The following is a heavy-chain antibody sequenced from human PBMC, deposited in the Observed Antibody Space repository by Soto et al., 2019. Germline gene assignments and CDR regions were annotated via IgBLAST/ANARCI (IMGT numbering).Heavy chain of an antibody. CDR3: ARRLDSNYEIFDS. Sequence: QVQLVESGGGVVQPGRSLRLSCAASGFTFSSYGMHWVRQAPGKGLEWVAVIWYDGSNKYYADSVKGRFTISRDNSKNTLYLQMHSLRADDTAVYYCARRLDSNYEIFDSWGQGTLVTVSS. CDR2: IWYDGSNK. V-gene: IGHV3-33*01. J-gene: IGHJ4*02. CDR1: GFTFSSYG. D-gene: IGHD4-4*01.